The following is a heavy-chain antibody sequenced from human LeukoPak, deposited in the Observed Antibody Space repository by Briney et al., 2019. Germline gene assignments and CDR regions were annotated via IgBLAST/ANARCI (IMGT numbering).Heavy chain of an antibody. CDR3: ARGGLMMDV. D-gene: IGHD2-8*01. CDR2: IRQGGSEK. V-gene: IGHV3-7*01. Sequence: GGSLRLSCAASGFTFSSYAMSWVRQAPGKGLEWVANIRQGGSEKDYVDSVKGRFTISRDNARNSLYLQMNSLRAEDTAVYYCARGGLMMDVWGKGTTVTVSS. CDR1: GFTFSSYA. J-gene: IGHJ6*04.